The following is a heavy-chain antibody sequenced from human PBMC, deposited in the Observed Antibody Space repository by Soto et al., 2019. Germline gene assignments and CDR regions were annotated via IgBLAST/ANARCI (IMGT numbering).Heavy chain of an antibody. CDR2: ISGSGGST. CDR3: AKVSYDFWSGYYYYYGMDV. Sequence: VQLLESGGGLVQPGGSLRLSCAASGFTFSSYAMSWVRQAPGKGLEWVSAISGSGGSTYYADSVKGRFTISRDNSKNTLYLQMNSLRAEDTAVYYCAKVSYDFWSGYYYYYGMDVWGQGTTVTVSS. J-gene: IGHJ6*02. V-gene: IGHV3-23*01. CDR1: GFTFSSYA. D-gene: IGHD3-3*01.